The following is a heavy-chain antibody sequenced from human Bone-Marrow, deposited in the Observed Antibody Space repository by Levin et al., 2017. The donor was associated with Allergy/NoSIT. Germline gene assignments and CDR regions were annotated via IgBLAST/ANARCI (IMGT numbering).Heavy chain of an antibody. CDR3: ARDLSAYAFDY. CDR2: ISYDGNTI. D-gene: IGHD3-9*01. V-gene: IGHV3-30-3*01. J-gene: IGHJ4*02. CDR1: GFSFTTYS. Sequence: GESLKISCAASGFSFTTYSMHWVRQAPGRWLESVAFISYDGNTIFYADSVKGQFTISRDTSKSTLYLQMNSLRTDDTAVYYCARDLSAYAFDYWGQGTLVTVSS.